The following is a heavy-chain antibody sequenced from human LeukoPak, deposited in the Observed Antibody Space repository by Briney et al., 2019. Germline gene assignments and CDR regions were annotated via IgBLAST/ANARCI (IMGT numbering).Heavy chain of an antibody. CDR1: GFSFSNFG. CDR2: ISHDGSLK. V-gene: IGHV3-30*18. CDR3: AKKNSYGSGAGDPLDV. Sequence: GGSLRLSCAASGFSFSNFGMHWVRQAPGKGLEWVAVISHDGSLKYYLESVKGRFTISRDNSKNTLYLQMDSLRVADTAVYSCAKKNSYGSGAGDPLDVWGHGTLVTVSS. D-gene: IGHD3-10*01. J-gene: IGHJ3*01.